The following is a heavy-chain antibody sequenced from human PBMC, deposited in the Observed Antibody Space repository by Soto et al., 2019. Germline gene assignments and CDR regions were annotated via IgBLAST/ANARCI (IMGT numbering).Heavy chain of an antibody. CDR3: ASSTVTTGFDY. CDR1: GGSISSGCSY. V-gene: IGHV4-39*01. Sequence: SETLSLTCTVSGGSISSGCSYWNWIRQRPGKGREWIGYIYYSGSTYYTPSLKSRVTISADTSKNQFSLKLSSVTAADTAVYYCASSTVTTGFDYWGQGTLVTVSS. J-gene: IGHJ4*02. CDR2: IYYSGST. D-gene: IGHD4-4*01.